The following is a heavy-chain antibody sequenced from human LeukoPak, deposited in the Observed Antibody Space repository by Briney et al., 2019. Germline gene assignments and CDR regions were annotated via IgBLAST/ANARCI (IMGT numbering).Heavy chain of an antibody. CDR1: GYTFTGYY. D-gene: IGHD6-6*01. Sequence: GESLKISCKGSGYTFTGYYMHWVRQAPGQGLEWMGWINPNSGGTNYAQKFQGRVTMTRDTSISTAYMELSRLGSDDTAVYYCARESLEYSSSSDAFDIWGQGTMVTVSS. J-gene: IGHJ3*02. V-gene: IGHV1-2*02. CDR2: INPNSGGT. CDR3: ARESLEYSSSSDAFDI.